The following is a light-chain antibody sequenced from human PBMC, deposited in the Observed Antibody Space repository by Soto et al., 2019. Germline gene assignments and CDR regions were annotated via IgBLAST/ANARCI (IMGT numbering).Light chain of an antibody. J-gene: IGKJ1*01. CDR1: QGIRDA. CDR2: AAS. Sequence: DIQMTQSPSSLSASVGDRVTITCRASQGIRDALGWYQQKPGKAPKRLIYAASSLQSGVPSRFSGSASGTEFTLTISSLQPEDFATYYCLQHNSYPQTFGQGTKVETK. CDR3: LQHNSYPQT. V-gene: IGKV1-17*01.